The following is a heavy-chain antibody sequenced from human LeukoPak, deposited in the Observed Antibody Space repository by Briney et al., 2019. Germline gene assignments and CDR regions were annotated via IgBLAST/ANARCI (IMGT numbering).Heavy chain of an antibody. CDR2: IGSTSSDI. CDR3: ARESGSQDFDY. J-gene: IGHJ4*02. Sequence: GGSLRLSCAASGFTLSGYSMNWVRQAPGKGLEWVSSIGSTSSDIFYTDSVKGRFTISRDNAKNSVYLQMNSLGAEDTAVYYCARESGSQDFDYWGQGTLVTVSS. D-gene: IGHD1-26*01. CDR1: GFTLSGYS. V-gene: IGHV3-21*01.